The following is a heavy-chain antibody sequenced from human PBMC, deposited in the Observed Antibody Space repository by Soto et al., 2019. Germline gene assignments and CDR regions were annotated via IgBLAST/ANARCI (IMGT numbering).Heavy chain of an antibody. Sequence: PGGSLRLSCAASGFTFSSYGMHWVRQAPGKGLEWVAVIWYDGSNKYYADSVKGRFTISRDNSKNTLYLQMNSLRAEDTAVYYCARDKMVIQLWLMNYYYGMDVWGQGTTVTVSS. J-gene: IGHJ6*02. V-gene: IGHV3-33*01. CDR3: ARDKMVIQLWLMNYYYGMDV. CDR1: GFTFSSYG. D-gene: IGHD5-18*01. CDR2: IWYDGSNK.